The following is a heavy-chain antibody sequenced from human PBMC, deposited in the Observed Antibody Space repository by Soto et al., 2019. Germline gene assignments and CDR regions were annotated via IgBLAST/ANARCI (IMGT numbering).Heavy chain of an antibody. V-gene: IGHV1-69*06. CDR2: IIPIFNST. D-gene: IGHD2-2*02. Sequence: SVKVSCKVSGSRFSNYVISWVRQAPGHGLEWLGRIIPIFNSTKYAQNFQGRVTITADKSTSTASLELSSLRSDDTAVYYCAREGRGKKAGYNGLVSLGYWGQGTLVTVST. CDR3: AREGRGKKAGYNGLVSLGY. J-gene: IGHJ4*02. CDR1: GSRFSNYV.